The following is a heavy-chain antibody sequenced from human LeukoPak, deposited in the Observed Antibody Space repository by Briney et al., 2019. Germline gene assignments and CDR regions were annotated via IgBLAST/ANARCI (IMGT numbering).Heavy chain of an antibody. J-gene: IGHJ4*02. CDR1: GGSISSGSSY. V-gene: IGHV4-61*02. CDR2: IYTSGST. Sequence: PSETLPLTCTVSGGSISSGSSYWSWIRQPAGKGLEWIGRIYTSGSTNYNPSLKSRVTISVDTSKNQFSLKLSSVTAADTAMYYCANTRGSANYWGQGTLVTVSS. CDR3: ANTRGSANY. D-gene: IGHD1-26*01.